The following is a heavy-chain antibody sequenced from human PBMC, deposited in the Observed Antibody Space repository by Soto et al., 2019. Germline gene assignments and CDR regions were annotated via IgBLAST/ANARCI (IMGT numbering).Heavy chain of an antibody. J-gene: IGHJ3*02. CDR1: GYSIISGHY. V-gene: IGHV4-38-2*01. Sequence: SETLSLTCAVSGYSIISGHYWGWIRQPPGKGLEWIGSIYHSGSTYYNPSLKSRVSMSVDTSKDDFSLKLNSVTAADTAVYYCARASATDYDFWSGYRSFDAFDIWGQGTMVTVSS. CDR3: ARASATDYDFWSGYRSFDAFDI. D-gene: IGHD3-3*01. CDR2: IYHSGST.